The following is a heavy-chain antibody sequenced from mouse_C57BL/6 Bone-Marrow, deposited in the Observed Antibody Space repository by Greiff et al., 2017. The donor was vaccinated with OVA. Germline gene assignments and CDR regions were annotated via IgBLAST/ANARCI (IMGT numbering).Heavy chain of an antibody. CDR1: GYTFTSYW. J-gene: IGHJ2*01. CDR3: AIGTTIGKDCDY. V-gene: IGHV1-74*01. CDR2: IHPSDGDT. Sequence: QVQLQQPGAELVKPGASVKVSCKASGYTFTSYWMHWVKQRPGQGLEWIGRIHPSDGDTNYNQKFKGKATMTVDKSSSTAYMQLSSLTSEDSAVYDCAIGTTIGKDCDYWGQGTTLTVSS. D-gene: IGHD1-1*01.